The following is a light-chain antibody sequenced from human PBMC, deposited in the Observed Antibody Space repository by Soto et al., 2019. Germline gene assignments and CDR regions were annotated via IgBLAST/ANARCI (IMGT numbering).Light chain of an antibody. V-gene: IGLV3-21*02. CDR2: DDS. J-gene: IGLJ2*01. CDR3: QVWDSSSDHVV. Sequence: SYELTQPPSVSVAPGQTANITCGGTNIGSKSVHWYQQKPGQAPVLVVYDDSDRPSGIPERFSGSNSGNTATLTISRVEAGDEADYYCQVWDSSSDHVVFGGGTKLTVL. CDR1: NIGSKS.